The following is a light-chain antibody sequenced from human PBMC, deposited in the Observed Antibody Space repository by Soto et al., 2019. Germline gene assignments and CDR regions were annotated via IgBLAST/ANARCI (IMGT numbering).Light chain of an antibody. CDR1: QTISTW. CDR3: RQYSTFPLT. V-gene: IGKV1-5*03. J-gene: IGKJ4*01. Sequence: DSQGTQSPCTLSGTVGYRVTMSGLASQTISTWLAWYQQKQGKDPNLLIYKSSSLESGVPSRFSGSGSGTEFTLTIRSLQPDDFATYYCRQYSTFPLTFGRGTTVDIK. CDR2: KSS.